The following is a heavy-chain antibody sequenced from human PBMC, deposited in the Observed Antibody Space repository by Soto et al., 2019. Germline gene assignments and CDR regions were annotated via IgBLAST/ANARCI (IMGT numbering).Heavy chain of an antibody. V-gene: IGHV4-39*01. CDR1: GGSISSSSYY. D-gene: IGHD2-15*01. J-gene: IGHJ2*01. Sequence: QLQLQESGPGLVKPSETLSLTCTVSGGSISSSSYYWGWIRQPPGKGLEWIGSIYYSGSTYYNPSLKSRVTIYVDTSKNQFSLKLSSVTAADTAVYYCARRGYCSGGSCYWYFDLWGRGTLVTVSS. CDR2: IYYSGST. CDR3: ARRGYCSGGSCYWYFDL.